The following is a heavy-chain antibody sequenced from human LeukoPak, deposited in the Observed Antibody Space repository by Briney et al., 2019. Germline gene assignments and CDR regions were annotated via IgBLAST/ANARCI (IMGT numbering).Heavy chain of an antibody. Sequence: PSQTLSLTCIVSGGSISSGGYYWSWIRRHPGKGLEWIGYIYYTGSSYYNPSLKSRVIISVDTSKNQFSLRLSSVSAADTAVYYCASRGGYSYGYFDYWGQGTLVTVSS. CDR3: ASRGGYSYGYFDY. CDR2: IYYTGSS. V-gene: IGHV4-31*03. D-gene: IGHD5-18*01. J-gene: IGHJ4*02. CDR1: GGSISSGGYY.